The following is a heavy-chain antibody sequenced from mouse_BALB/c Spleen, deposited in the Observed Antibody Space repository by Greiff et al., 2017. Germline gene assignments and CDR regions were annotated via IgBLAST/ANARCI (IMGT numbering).Heavy chain of an antibody. Sequence: QVQLQQPGAELVRPGASVKLSCKASGYTFTSYWINWVKQRPGQGLEWIGNIYPSDSYTNYNQKFKDKATLTVDKSSSTAYMQLSSPTSEDSAVYYCTKAYGNYVGYYAMDDWGQGTSVTVSS. V-gene: IGHV1-69*02. J-gene: IGHJ4*01. CDR1: GYTFTSYW. D-gene: IGHD2-1*01. CDR3: TKAYGNYVGYYAMDD. CDR2: IYPSDSYT.